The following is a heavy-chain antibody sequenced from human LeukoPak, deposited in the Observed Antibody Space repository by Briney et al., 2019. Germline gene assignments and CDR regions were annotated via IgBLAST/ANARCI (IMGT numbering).Heavy chain of an antibody. V-gene: IGHV3-9*01. Sequence: GGSLRLSCAASGFTFDDYAMHWVRQAPGKGLEWVSGISWNSGSIGYADSVKGRFTISRDNAKNSLYLQMNSLRAEDTALYYCAKDDYGDFGSAFDIWGQGTMVTVSS. J-gene: IGHJ3*02. D-gene: IGHD4-17*01. CDR3: AKDDYGDFGSAFDI. CDR1: GFTFDDYA. CDR2: ISWNSGSI.